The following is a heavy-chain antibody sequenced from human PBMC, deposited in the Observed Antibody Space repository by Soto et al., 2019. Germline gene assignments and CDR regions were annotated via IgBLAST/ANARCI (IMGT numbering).Heavy chain of an antibody. D-gene: IGHD6-19*01. CDR3: ARDRSGSGWFNAFDI. V-gene: IGHV6-1*01. CDR2: TYYRSKWYN. J-gene: IGHJ3*02. Sequence: LQTLSLTCVISGDSVFSSTAAWNWIRQSPSRGLEWLGRTYYRSKWYNDYAVSVKSRITINPDTSKHQFSLQLNSVTPEDTAVYYCARDRSGSGWFNAFDIWGHGTMVTVSS. CDR1: GDSVFSSTAA.